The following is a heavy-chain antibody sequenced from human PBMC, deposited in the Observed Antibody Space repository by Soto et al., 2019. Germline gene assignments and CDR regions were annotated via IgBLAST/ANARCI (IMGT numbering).Heavy chain of an antibody. CDR1: GASITSSSY. CDR3: ARGMTPPGAPAWYYFDS. D-gene: IGHD2-8*02. J-gene: IGHJ4*02. V-gene: IGHV4-4*07. Sequence: QVQLQESGPGLMKPSETLSLTCTVSGASITSSSYWSWIRQPAGKGLEWIGRFSLSGTTNYNPSLRSRVTMSADVSKNQFSLRLTSVTAADTALYYCARGMTPPGAPAWYYFDSWGQGILVTVSS. CDR2: FSLSGTT.